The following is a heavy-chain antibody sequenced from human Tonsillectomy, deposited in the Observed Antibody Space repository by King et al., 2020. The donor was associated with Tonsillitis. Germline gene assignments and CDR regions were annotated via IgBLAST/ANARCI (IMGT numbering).Heavy chain of an antibody. J-gene: IGHJ4*02. D-gene: IGHD5-18*01. V-gene: IGHV3-53*01. Sequence: VQLVESGGGLIQPGGSLRLSCAASGFTVSSNYMSGFRQAPGKGLEWVSVIHSSGFTYYANSLKGRFTISRDNSKNTLYLQMNSLRAEDTAVYYCASGGGYGYSYEDYFDHWGQGTLVTVSS. CDR1: GFTVSSNY. CDR3: ASGGGYGYSYEDYFDH. CDR2: IHSSGFT.